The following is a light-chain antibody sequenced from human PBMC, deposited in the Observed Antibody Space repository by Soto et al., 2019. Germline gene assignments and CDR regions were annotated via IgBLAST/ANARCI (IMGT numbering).Light chain of an antibody. CDR1: SSDVGLYDY. J-gene: IGLJ1*01. CDR3: SSYTTVFTYV. Sequence: QSVLTQPASVSGSPGQSLTISCTGTSSDVGLYDYVSWYQQHPGKSPKLIVYEVSHRPSGVSSRFSGSKSGNTASLTISGLQTEDEADYYCSSYTTVFTYVFGTGTKVTVL. V-gene: IGLV2-14*01. CDR2: EVS.